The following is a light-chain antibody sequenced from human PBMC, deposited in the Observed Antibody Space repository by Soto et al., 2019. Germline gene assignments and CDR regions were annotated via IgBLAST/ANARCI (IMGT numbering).Light chain of an antibody. Sequence: EIVLTQSPGTLSLSPGERATLSCRASQSVPSNFLAWYQQKPGQAPILLIYGVSRRATGIPDRFSGSGSGPDFTLTISRLEPEDFAVYYCQQYASSWTFGQGTKVEIK. J-gene: IGKJ1*01. CDR2: GVS. CDR1: QSVPSNF. V-gene: IGKV3-20*01. CDR3: QQYASSWT.